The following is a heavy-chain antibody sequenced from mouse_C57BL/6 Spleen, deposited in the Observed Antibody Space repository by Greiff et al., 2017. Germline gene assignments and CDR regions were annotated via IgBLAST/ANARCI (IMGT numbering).Heavy chain of an antibody. CDR3: ARGRVDGYYGFAY. CDR2: IDPSDSYT. D-gene: IGHD2-3*01. CDR1: GYTFTSYW. J-gene: IGHJ3*01. V-gene: IGHV1-50*01. Sequence: VQLQQPGAELVKPGASVKLSCKASGYTFTSYWMQWVKQRPGQGLEWIGEIDPSDSYTNYNQKFKGKATLTVDTSSSTAYMQLSSLTSEDSAVYYCARGRVDGYYGFAYWGQGTLVTVSA.